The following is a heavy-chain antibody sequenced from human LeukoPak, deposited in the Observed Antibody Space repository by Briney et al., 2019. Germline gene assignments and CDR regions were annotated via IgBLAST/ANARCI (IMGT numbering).Heavy chain of an antibody. Sequence: ASVKISCKSSGYMFTSYGVSWLRQAPGQGLEWMGWISGYSGDTKYSKTFQDRITITADAASNIAYMDLRSLRSDDTAVYYCARILITFGGLMFRTFDYWGQGSLVIVSS. D-gene: IGHD3-16*01. J-gene: IGHJ4*02. CDR2: ISGYSGDT. V-gene: IGHV1-18*01. CDR3: ARILITFGGLMFRTFDY. CDR1: GYMFTSYG.